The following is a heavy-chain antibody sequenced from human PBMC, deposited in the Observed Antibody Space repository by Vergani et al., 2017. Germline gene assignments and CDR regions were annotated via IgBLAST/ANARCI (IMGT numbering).Heavy chain of an antibody. CDR2: ISAYNGNT. CDR3: EKTHEGDSGYDYFDY. V-gene: IGHV1-18*01. CDR1: GYTFTSYG. D-gene: IGHD5-12*01. Sequence: QGQLAQSGAEVKKPGSSVKVSCKASGYTFTSYGISWVRQAPGQGLEWMGWISAYNGNTNYAQKLQGRVTMTRATSISTAYMALIRLRSDDTAVYYCEKTHEGDSGYDYFDYWGQGTLVTVSS. J-gene: IGHJ4*02.